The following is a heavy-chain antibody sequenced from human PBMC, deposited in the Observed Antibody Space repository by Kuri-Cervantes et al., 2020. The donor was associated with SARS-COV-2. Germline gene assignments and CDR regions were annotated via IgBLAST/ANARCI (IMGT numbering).Heavy chain of an antibody. CDR2: ISSSSSYI. J-gene: IGHJ4*02. CDR3: ARDHRSGPEGIYFDY. Sequence: LSLTCAASGFTFSSYSMNWVRQAPGKGLEWVSPISSSSSYIYYADSVKGRFTISRDNAKNSLYLQMNSLRAEDTAVYYCARDHRSGPEGIYFDYWGQGTLVTVSS. V-gene: IGHV3-21*01. D-gene: IGHD6-13*01. CDR1: GFTFSSYS.